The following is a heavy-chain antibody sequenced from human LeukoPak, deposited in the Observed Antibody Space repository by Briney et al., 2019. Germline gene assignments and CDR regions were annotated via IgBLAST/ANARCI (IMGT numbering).Heavy chain of an antibody. CDR1: GDSVSSKNPA. Sequence: SQTLSLTCAIAGDSVSSKNPAWNWIRQSPSRGLEWLGRTYYRSKWSFDYAVSVEGRITIKPDTSKNQFSLQLNPVTPEDTAVYYCARSMSNGGFRLDYWGQGGLVTVSS. J-gene: IGHJ4*02. D-gene: IGHD4-11*01. V-gene: IGHV6-1*01. CDR2: TYYRSKWSF. CDR3: ARSMSNGGFRLDY.